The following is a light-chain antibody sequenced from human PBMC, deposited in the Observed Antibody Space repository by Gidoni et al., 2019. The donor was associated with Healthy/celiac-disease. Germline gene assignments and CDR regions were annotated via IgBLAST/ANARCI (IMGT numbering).Light chain of an antibody. V-gene: IGKV1-39*01. J-gene: IGKJ2*01. CDR2: AAS. CDR1: QSISSY. CDR3: QQSYSTPRT. Sequence: PSSLSASVGDRVTITCRASQSISSYLNWYQQKPGKAPKLLIYAASSLQSGVPSRFSGSGSGTDFTLTISSLQPEDFATYYCQQSYSTPRTFGQGTKLEIK.